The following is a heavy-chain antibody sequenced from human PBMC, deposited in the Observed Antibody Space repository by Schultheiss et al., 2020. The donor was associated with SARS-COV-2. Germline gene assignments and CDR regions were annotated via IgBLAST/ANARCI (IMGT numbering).Heavy chain of an antibody. Sequence: ASVKVSCKASGYTFTSYGISWVRQAPGQGLEWMGWISAYNGNTNYAQKLQGRVTITADKSTSTAYMELSSLRSEDTAVYYCARSQPTGGYGDYWGQGTLVTVSS. J-gene: IGHJ4*02. CDR3: ARSQPTGGYGDY. D-gene: IGHD1-14*01. CDR1: GYTFTSYG. CDR2: ISAYNGNT. V-gene: IGHV1-18*01.